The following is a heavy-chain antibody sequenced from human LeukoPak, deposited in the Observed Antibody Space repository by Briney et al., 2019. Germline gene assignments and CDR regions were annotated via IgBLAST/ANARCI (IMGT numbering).Heavy chain of an antibody. Sequence: GGSLRLSCAASGFTFSSYSMNWVRQAPGKGLEWVSSISSSSSYIYYADSVKGRFTISRDNAKNSLFLQMNSLRAEDTAVYYCARVWGSYYGGWGQGTLVTVSS. CDR3: ARVWGSYYGG. J-gene: IGHJ4*02. CDR1: GFTFSSYS. CDR2: ISSSSSYI. V-gene: IGHV3-21*01. D-gene: IGHD1-26*01.